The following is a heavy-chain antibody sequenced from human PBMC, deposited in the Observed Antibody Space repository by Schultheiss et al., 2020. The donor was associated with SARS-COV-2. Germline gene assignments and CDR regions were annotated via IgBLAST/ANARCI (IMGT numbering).Heavy chain of an antibody. J-gene: IGHJ4*02. Sequence: GGSLRLSCAASGFTFSSYAMSWVRQAPGKGLEWVSGSNWNGGSTGVADSVKGRFIISRDNAKNSLYLQMSSLRAEDTALYYCARGYTGYDIGNYFDYWGQGALVTVSS. CDR2: SNWNGGST. CDR3: ARGYTGYDIGNYFDY. D-gene: IGHD5-12*01. V-gene: IGHV3-20*04. CDR1: GFTFSSYA.